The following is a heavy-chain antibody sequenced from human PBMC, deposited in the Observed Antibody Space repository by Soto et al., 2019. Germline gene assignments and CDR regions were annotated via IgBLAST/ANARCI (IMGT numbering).Heavy chain of an antibody. CDR2: IYYSGST. V-gene: IGHV4-31*03. J-gene: IGHJ4*02. CDR3: ARDRRYYGSGSYGGFDY. CDR1: GGSISSGGYY. Sequence: SETLSLTCTVSGGSISSGGYYWSWIRQHPGKGLEWIGYIYYSGSTYYNPSLKSRVTISVDTSKNQFSLKLSSVTAADTAVYYCARDRRYYGSGSYGGFDYWGQGTLVTVSS. D-gene: IGHD3-10*01.